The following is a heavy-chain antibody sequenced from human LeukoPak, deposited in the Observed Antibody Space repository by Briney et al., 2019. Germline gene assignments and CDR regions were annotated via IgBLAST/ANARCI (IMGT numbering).Heavy chain of an antibody. J-gene: IGHJ5*02. V-gene: IGHV4-30-4*01. CDR1: GGSISSGDYY. CDR3: ASTPAGDIVVVPAANGVDRSYNWFDP. D-gene: IGHD2-2*01. Sequence: SQTLSLTCTVSGGSISSGDYYWSWIRQPPGKGLEWIGEINQSGSTNYNPSLKSRVTISVDTSKNQFSLKLSFVTAADTAVYYCASTPAGDIVVVPAANGVDRSYNWFDPWGQGTLVTVSS. CDR2: INQSGST.